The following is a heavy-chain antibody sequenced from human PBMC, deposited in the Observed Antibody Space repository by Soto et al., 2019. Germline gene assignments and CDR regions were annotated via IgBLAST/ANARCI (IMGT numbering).Heavy chain of an antibody. J-gene: IGHJ4*02. CDR1: GFTFCSYG. Sequence: GGSLRLSWAASGFTFCSYGMHWVRQAPGKGLEWVAVISYDGSNKYYADSVKGRFTISRDSSKNTLYLQMNSLRAEDTAVYYCAKDFSSAYGDYGYWGQGTLVTVSS. CDR2: ISYDGSNK. D-gene: IGHD4-17*01. V-gene: IGHV3-30*18. CDR3: AKDFSSAYGDYGY.